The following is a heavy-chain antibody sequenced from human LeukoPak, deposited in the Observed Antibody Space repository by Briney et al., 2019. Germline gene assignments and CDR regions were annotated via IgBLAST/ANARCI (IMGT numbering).Heavy chain of an antibody. CDR3: ARDYDSSGFLDV. J-gene: IGHJ6*04. V-gene: IGHV4-59*11. D-gene: IGHD3-22*01. CDR1: GGSISSHY. CDR2: IYYSGST. Sequence: SETLSLTCTVSGGSISSHYWSWIRQPPGKGLEWIGYIYYSGSTNYNPSFKSRVTISVDTSKNQFSLKLSSVTAADTAVYYCARDYDSSGFLDVWGKGTTVTVSS.